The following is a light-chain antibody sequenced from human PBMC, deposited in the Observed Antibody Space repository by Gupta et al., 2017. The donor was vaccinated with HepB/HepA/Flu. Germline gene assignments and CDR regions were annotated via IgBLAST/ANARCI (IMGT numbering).Light chain of an antibody. Sequence: QLVLTQSPSASASLGASVKLTCTLSSGHRSYAIAWHQQQPEKGPRYLMKLNSAGSHTKGDGIPDRFSGSSSGAERYLTISSLQSEGEADYYCQTWGTGIVVFGGGTKLTVL. V-gene: IGLV4-69*01. J-gene: IGLJ2*01. CDR2: LNSAGSH. CDR1: SGHRSYA. CDR3: QTWGTGIVV.